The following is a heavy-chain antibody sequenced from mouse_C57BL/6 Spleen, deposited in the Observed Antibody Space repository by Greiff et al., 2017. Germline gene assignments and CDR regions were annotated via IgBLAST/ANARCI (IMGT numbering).Heavy chain of an antibody. Sequence: VQLQQPGAELVKPGASVKLSCKASGYTFTSYWMQWVKQRPGQGLEWIGEIDPSDSYTNYNQKFKGKATLTVDTSSSTAYMQLSSLASEDSAVYYCARDYCGGAWFAYWGQGTLVTVSA. CDR1: GYTFTSYW. CDR2: IDPSDSYT. CDR3: ARDYCGGAWFAY. D-gene: IGHD1-1*01. V-gene: IGHV1-50*01. J-gene: IGHJ3*01.